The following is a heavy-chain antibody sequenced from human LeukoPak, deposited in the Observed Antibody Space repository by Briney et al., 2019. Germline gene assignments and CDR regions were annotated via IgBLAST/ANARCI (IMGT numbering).Heavy chain of an antibody. CDR3: ARAGFGEFLDSYYMDV. D-gene: IGHD3-10*01. Sequence: ASVKVSCKASGYTFTGYYIHWVRQAPGQGLEWMGWINPNSGGTNYAQKFQGRVTMTRDTSISTAYMELSRLRSDDTAVYYCARAGFGEFLDSYYMDVWGKGTTVTISS. V-gene: IGHV1-2*02. CDR2: INPNSGGT. J-gene: IGHJ6*03. CDR1: GYTFTGYY.